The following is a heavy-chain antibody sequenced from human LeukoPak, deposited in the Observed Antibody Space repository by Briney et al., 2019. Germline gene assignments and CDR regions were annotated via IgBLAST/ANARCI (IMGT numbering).Heavy chain of an antibody. CDR1: GFTFSSYA. Sequence: GGSLRLSCAASGFTFSSYAMSWVRQAPGKGLEWVSAISGIGGSTYYADSVKGRFTISRDNSKNTLYLQMNSLRAEDTAVYYCAKVYFPASYYYYYMDVWGKGTTVTVSS. CDR3: AKVYFPASYYYYYMDV. J-gene: IGHJ6*03. V-gene: IGHV3-23*01. D-gene: IGHD2-8*01. CDR2: ISGIGGST.